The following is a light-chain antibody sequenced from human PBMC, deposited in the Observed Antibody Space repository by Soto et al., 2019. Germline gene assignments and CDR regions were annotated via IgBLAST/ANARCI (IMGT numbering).Light chain of an antibody. CDR1: QDINKY. J-gene: IGKJ1*01. Sequence: DIQWPQSPSFLSASVGDRVTITCRASQDINKYLAWYQQKPGEAPKLLIYKASTLKSGVPSRFSGSGSGTEFTLTISSLQPEDFATYYCQQLNSYPSFGQGTKVDIK. CDR2: KAS. CDR3: QQLNSYPS. V-gene: IGKV1-9*01.